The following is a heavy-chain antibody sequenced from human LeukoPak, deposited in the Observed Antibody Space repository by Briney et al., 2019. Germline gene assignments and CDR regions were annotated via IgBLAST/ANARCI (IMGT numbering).Heavy chain of an antibody. V-gene: IGHV4-39*07. D-gene: IGHD6-13*01. CDR3: ARVSGYSSS. CDR2: IYYSGST. J-gene: IGHJ4*02. Sequence: GSLRLSCAASGFTVSSNYMSWARQPPGKGLEWIGSIYYSGSTYYNPSLKSRVTISVDTSKNQFSLKLSSVTAADTAVYYCARVSGYSSSWGQGTLVTVSS. CDR1: GFTVSSNY.